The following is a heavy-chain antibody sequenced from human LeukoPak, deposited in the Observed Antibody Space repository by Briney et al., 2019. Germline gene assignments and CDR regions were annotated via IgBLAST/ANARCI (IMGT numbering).Heavy chain of an antibody. CDR3: ARDKGYCSSTSCYDYMDV. CDR2: ISSRSSTI. J-gene: IGHJ6*03. CDR1: GFTFSSYS. V-gene: IGHV3-48*04. D-gene: IGHD2-2*01. Sequence: GGSLRLSCAASGFTFSSYSMNWVRQAPGKGLEWVSYISSRSSTIYYADSVKGRFTISRDNAKNSLYLQMNSLRAEDTAVYYCARDKGYCSSTSCYDYMDVWGKGTTVTVSS.